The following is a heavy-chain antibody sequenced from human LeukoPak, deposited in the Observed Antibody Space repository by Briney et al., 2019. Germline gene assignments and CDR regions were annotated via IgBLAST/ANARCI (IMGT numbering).Heavy chain of an antibody. CDR3: ARDSPRIVVVTPIQH. CDR2: IIAYNGNT. CDR1: GYTFTSYG. Sequence: ASVKVSCKASGYTFTSYGISWVRQAPGQGLEWMGWIIAYNGNTNYAQKLQGRVTMTTDTSTSTAYMELRSLRSDDTAVYYCARDSPRIVVVTPIQHWGQGTLVTVSS. J-gene: IGHJ1*01. V-gene: IGHV1-18*04. D-gene: IGHD2-21*02.